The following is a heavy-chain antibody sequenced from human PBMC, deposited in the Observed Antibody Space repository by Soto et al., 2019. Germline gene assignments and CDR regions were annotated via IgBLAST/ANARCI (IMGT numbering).Heavy chain of an antibody. CDR3: ARAFKGIIETTGWPKPYYYGLDV. CDR1: GASLSGVY. CDR2: INHSGSA. Sequence: QVQLQQWGAGLLKPSETLSLTCGVSGASLSGVYWTWIRQTPGRGLEWIGEINHSGSAYYNPALGVRVTLSGDTSKKHFSLGLTSLPAAAAGRYYCARAFKGIIETTGWPKPYYYGLDVWAKGTAVIVSS. D-gene: IGHD6-19*01. J-gene: IGHJ6*04. V-gene: IGHV4-34*01.